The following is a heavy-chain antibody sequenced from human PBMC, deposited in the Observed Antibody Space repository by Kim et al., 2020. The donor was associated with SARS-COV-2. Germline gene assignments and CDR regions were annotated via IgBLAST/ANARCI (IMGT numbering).Heavy chain of an antibody. D-gene: IGHD2-15*01. CDR1: GFTLSSYL. Sequence: GGSLRLSCAASGFTLSSYLMHWVRQAPGKGLVWVSRINSDGSSTRYADSVKGRFTISRDNAKNTLYLQMNSLRAEDTAVYYCASMVGGRGMDVWGQGTT. V-gene: IGHV3-74*01. J-gene: IGHJ6*02. CDR3: ASMVGGRGMDV. CDR2: INSDGSST.